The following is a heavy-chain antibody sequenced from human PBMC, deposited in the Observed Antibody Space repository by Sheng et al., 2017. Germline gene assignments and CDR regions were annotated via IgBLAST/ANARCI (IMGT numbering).Heavy chain of an antibody. J-gene: IGHJ6*02. D-gene: IGHD6-13*01. Sequence: EVQLVESGGGLVQPGRSLRLSCAASGFTFDDYAMHWVRQVPGKGLEWVSGISWNSGSTAYADSVKGRFTISRDNAKNSLFLQMNSLRVEDMALYYCAKADNPSIAAANGMDVWGQGTTVTVS. CDR2: ISWNSGST. CDR3: AKADNPSIAAANGMDV. CDR1: GFTFDDYA. V-gene: IGHV3-9*03.